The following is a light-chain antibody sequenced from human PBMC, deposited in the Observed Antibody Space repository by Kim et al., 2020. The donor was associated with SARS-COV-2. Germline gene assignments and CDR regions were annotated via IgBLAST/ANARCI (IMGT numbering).Light chain of an antibody. Sequence: GDRVTITCRASQNINTRLAWYQHKPGKAPNLLIYKATSLESGVPSRFSGSGSETEFTLTITSLQPDDFATYYCQHYISYSATFG. CDR2: KAT. V-gene: IGKV1-5*03. J-gene: IGKJ1*01. CDR1: QNINTR. CDR3: QHYISYSAT.